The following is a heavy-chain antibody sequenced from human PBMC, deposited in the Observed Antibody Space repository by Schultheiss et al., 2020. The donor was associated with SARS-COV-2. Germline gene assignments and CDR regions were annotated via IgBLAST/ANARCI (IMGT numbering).Heavy chain of an antibody. V-gene: IGHV3-30*18. CDR3: AKDRRRAFYSSDFDY. CDR2: ISYDGSNK. Sequence: GESLKISCAASGFTFSSYGMHWVRQAPGKGLEWVAVISYDGSNKYYADSVKGRFTISRDNSKNTLYLQMNSLRAEDTAVYYCAKDRRRAFYSSDFDYWGQGTTVTVSS. J-gene: IGHJ4*03. D-gene: IGHD6-19*01. CDR1: GFTFSSYG.